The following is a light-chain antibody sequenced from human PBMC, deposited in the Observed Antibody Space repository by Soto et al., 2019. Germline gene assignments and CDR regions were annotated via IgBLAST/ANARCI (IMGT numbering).Light chain of an antibody. CDR3: QQYTRFWG. CDR1: QSVRSN. CDR2: GAS. Sequence: EIVMTQSPATLSVSPGERVTLSCRASQSVRSNLAWYQQKPGQVPRVLIYGASTRSIGIPDRFSGSGSGTAFTLLISSLQSEDFEVYYCQQYTRFWGFGGGTKVEIK. V-gene: IGKV3-15*01. J-gene: IGKJ4*01.